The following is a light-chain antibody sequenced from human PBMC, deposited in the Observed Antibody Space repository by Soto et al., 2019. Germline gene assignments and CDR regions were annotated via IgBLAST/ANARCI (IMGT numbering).Light chain of an antibody. CDR3: QQCRNWPLT. J-gene: IGKJ4*01. V-gene: IGKV3-15*01. Sequence: EIVMTQSPATLSVSPGEGATLSCKASQNVYNNLAWYQQRPSQPPRLLIYDASTRATVISARFSGSGYGTEFTLAISSLQSEDFAVYFCQQCRNWPLTFGGGTKV. CDR1: QNVYNN. CDR2: DAS.